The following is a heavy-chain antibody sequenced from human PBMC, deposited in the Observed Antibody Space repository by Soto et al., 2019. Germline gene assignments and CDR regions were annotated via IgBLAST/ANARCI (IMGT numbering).Heavy chain of an antibody. Sequence: ASVKVSCKASGYTFTSYGISWVRQAPGQGPEWMGWISAYNGNTNYAQRLQGRVTMTTDTSTNTAYMELRSLTPDDTAVYYCARRISVVAYYYYMDVWGKGTTVTVS. CDR1: GYTFTSYG. J-gene: IGHJ6*03. V-gene: IGHV1-18*04. D-gene: IGHD2-15*01. CDR2: ISAYNGNT. CDR3: ARRISVVAYYYYMDV.